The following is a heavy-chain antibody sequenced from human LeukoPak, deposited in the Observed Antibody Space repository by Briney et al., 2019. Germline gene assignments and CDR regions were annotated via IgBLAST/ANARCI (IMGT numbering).Heavy chain of an antibody. V-gene: IGHV3-23*01. CDR2: IIDSGDTT. D-gene: IGHD1/OR15-1a*01. CDR1: GFTISKSA. CDR3: ARDGTAAGGPEYFQH. J-gene: IGHJ1*01. Sequence: GGSRRLSCEASGFTISKSAMSWVRKAPGKVLEWVSVIIDSGDTTYYADFVKGRFTISRDNSKNSLYLQMNSLSDEDTAVYYCARDGTAAGGPEYFQHWGQGTLVTVSS.